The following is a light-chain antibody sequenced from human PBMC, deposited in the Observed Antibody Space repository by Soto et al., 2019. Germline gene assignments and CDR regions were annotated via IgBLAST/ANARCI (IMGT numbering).Light chain of an antibody. Sequence: EIVLTQSPGTLSLSPGERATLSCRASQSVSSSFVAWFQQKPGQAPRLLIYGTSSRATGIPDRFSGSGSGTEFTLTISSLQSEDFAVYYCQQYGSSPPWTFGQGTKVDIK. CDR1: QSVSSSF. CDR3: QQYGSSPPWT. J-gene: IGKJ1*01. V-gene: IGKV3-20*01. CDR2: GTS.